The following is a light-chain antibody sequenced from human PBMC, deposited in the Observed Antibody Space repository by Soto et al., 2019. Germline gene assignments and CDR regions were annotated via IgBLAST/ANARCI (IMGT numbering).Light chain of an antibody. CDR3: QQSNSYSRT. CDR1: QSISSW. Sequence: DIKMTQSPSTLSASVGDRVTITCRASQSISSWLAWYQLKPGKAPNLLMYGASYLKSGVPTRFSGSGSGTEFTLTISSLQPDDFATYYCQQSNSYSRTFGQGTKVDIK. J-gene: IGKJ1*01. CDR2: GAS. V-gene: IGKV1-5*01.